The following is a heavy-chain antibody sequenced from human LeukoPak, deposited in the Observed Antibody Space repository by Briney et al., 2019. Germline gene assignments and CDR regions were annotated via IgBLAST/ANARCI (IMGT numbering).Heavy chain of an antibody. Sequence: GASVKVSCKASGYTFTGYYMHWVRQAPGQGLEWMGWINPNSGGTNYAQKFQGRVTMTRDTSISTAYMELSSLRSEDTAVYYCARAHYDILTDYYSVYYYYYTDVWGRGTTVTISS. CDR1: GYTFTGYY. CDR3: ARAHYDILTDYYSVYYYYYTDV. J-gene: IGHJ6*03. D-gene: IGHD3-9*01. CDR2: INPNSGGT. V-gene: IGHV1-2*02.